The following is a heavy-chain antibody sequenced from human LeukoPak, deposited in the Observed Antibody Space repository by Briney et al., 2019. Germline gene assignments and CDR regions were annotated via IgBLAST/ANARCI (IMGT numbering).Heavy chain of an antibody. CDR3: ARDRSLTGPFDY. J-gene: IGHJ4*02. V-gene: IGHV4-31*03. CDR2: IYYSGST. Sequence: PSETLSLTCTVSGGSISSGGYYWSWVRQHPGKGLEWIGYIYYSGSTYYNPSLKSRVTISVDTSKNQFSLKLSSVTAADTAVYYCARDRSLTGPFDYWGQGTLVTVSS. CDR1: GGSISSGGYY. D-gene: IGHD1-20*01.